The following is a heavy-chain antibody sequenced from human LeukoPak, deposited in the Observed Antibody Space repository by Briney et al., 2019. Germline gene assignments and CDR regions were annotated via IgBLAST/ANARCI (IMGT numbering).Heavy chain of an antibody. Sequence: ASVKVSCKASGYTFTSYYMHWVRQAPGQGLEWMGWINPNSGGTNYAQKFQGRVTMTRDTSISTAYMELSRLRSEDTAVYYCARSYMTTGIYYYYYMDVWGKGTTVTVSS. V-gene: IGHV1-2*02. J-gene: IGHJ6*03. CDR1: GYTFTSYY. CDR3: ARSYMTTGIYYYYYMDV. D-gene: IGHD4-17*01. CDR2: INPNSGGT.